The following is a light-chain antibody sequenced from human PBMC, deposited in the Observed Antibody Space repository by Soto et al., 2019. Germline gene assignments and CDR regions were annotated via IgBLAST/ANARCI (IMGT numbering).Light chain of an antibody. CDR1: SSDIGNNY. J-gene: IGLJ3*02. CDR3: GTWDSSLSAWV. Sequence: QSVLTQPPSVSAAPGQTVTITCSGTSSDIGNNYVSWDQQLPGTATKLLIYANNKRPSGIPDRFSGSKSGTSATLGITGLQTGDEADYYCGTWDSSLSAWVFGAGTKLTVL. CDR2: ANN. V-gene: IGLV1-51*02.